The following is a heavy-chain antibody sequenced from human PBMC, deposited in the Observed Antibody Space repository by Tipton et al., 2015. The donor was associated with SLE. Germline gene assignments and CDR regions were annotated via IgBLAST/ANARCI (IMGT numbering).Heavy chain of an antibody. CDR1: GGSISGHY. D-gene: IGHD2-21*01. V-gene: IGHV4-59*11. CDR2: VYYSGTG. J-gene: IGHJ6*02. CDR3: AKVRHCGGACYPTPNYSSFYAMDV. Sequence: TLSLTCTVSGGSISGHYWSWIRRPPGEGLEWIGYVYYSGTGNSNPSLRSRVTISVDMSKNQFSLMLRSVTAADTAVYYCAKVRHCGGACYPTPNYSSFYAMDVWGPGTTVIVSS.